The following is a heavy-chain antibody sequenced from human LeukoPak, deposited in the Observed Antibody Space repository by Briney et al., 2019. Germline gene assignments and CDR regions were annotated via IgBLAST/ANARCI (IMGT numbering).Heavy chain of an antibody. CDR3: ARTIAAAGTIAFDI. D-gene: IGHD6-13*01. Sequence: SETLSLTCTVSGGSISSYYWSWLRQPPGKGLEWIGYIYYSGSTNYNPSLNSRVTISVDTSKNQFSLKLSSVTAADTAVYYCARTIAAAGTIAFDIWGQGTMVTVSS. J-gene: IGHJ3*02. CDR1: GGSISSYY. CDR2: IYYSGST. V-gene: IGHV4-59*01.